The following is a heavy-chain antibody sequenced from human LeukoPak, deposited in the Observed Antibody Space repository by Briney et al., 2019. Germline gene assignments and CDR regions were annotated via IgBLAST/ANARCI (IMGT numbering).Heavy chain of an antibody. CDR2: ITWDGGNI. D-gene: IGHD3-3*01. CDR1: GFTFGDYT. J-gene: IGHJ4*02. V-gene: IGHV3-9*03. CDR3: AKGYTFHGVAHDSGYFDY. Sequence: GRSLRLSCVPSGFTFGDYTMHWVRQVPGKGLEWLSGITWDGGNIAYADSVKGRFTISRENAKSSLYLQMNSLRNEDMAFYFCAKGYTFHGVAHDSGYFDYWGQGTLVTVSS.